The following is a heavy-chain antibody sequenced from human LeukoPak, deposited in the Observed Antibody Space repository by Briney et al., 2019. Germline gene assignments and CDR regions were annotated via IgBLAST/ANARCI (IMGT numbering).Heavy chain of an antibody. D-gene: IGHD2-15*01. J-gene: IGHJ6*03. CDR2: INHSGST. CDR3: ARVGIVVVVALPGYMDV. Sequence: SETLSLTCAVYGGSCSGYYWSWIRQPPGKGLEWIGAINHSGSTNYNPSLKSRVTISVDTSKNQFSLKLSSVTAADTAVYYCARVGIVVVVALPGYMDVWGKGTTVTVSS. V-gene: IGHV4-34*01. CDR1: GGSCSGYY.